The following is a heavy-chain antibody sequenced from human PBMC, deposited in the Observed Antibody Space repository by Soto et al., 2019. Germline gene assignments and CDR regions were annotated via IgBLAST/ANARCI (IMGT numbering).Heavy chain of an antibody. J-gene: IGHJ6*03. CDR3: AKGLTVTHQVYYYYYMDV. Sequence: GGSLRLSCAASGFTFSSYGMHWVRQAPGKGLEWVAVISYDGSNKYYADSVKGRFTISRDNSKNTLYLQMNSLRAEDTAVYYCAKGLTVTHQVYYYYYMDVWGKGTTVTVSS. V-gene: IGHV3-30*18. CDR2: ISYDGSNK. D-gene: IGHD4-17*01. CDR1: GFTFSSYG.